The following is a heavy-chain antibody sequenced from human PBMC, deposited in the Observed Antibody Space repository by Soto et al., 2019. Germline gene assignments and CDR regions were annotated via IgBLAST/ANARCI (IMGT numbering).Heavy chain of an antibody. CDR2: IKRDGSTT. CDR3: AKDRGPRPDAFDI. D-gene: IGHD3-10*01. J-gene: IGHJ3*02. CDR1: GFTFSDYW. Sequence: PGGSLRLSCAASGFTFSDYWMHWVRQAPGKGLEWVSRIKRDGSTTNYADSVKGRFTISRDNAKNTLYLQMNSLRVEDTAIYYCAKDRGPRPDAFDIWGQGTLVTVSS. V-gene: IGHV3-74*01.